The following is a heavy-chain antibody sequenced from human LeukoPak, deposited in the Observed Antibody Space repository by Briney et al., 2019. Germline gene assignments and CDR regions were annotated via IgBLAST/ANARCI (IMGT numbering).Heavy chain of an antibody. CDR1: GGSISNYY. V-gene: IGHV4-59*12. CDR2: ISYSGNT. D-gene: IGHD3-10*01. J-gene: IGHJ4*02. Sequence: SETLSLTCTVSGGSISNYYWTWIRQPPGKGLEWIGFISYSGNTNYSPSLKSRVSISVDTSRSQFSLNLSSVTAADTAIYYCARVTRRRTTGEIFGRFLDYWGQGTLVTVSS. CDR3: ARVTRRRTTGEIFGRFLDY.